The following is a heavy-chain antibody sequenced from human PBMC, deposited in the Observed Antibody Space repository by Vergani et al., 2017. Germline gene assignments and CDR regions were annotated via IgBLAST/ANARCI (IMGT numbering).Heavy chain of an antibody. V-gene: IGHV4-61*02. CDR3: ARGTFLHAFDN. CDR2: IYSSGST. J-gene: IGHJ3*02. CDR1: GDSISSGHYY. D-gene: IGHD1-26*01. Sequence: QVQLQESGPGLLKPSQTLSLTCSVAGDSISSGHYYWNWIRQPAGKGLEWMGRIYSSGSTSYNPSIKSRITMSLDTSKNQFSLSLSSLTAADTAVYYCARGTFLHAFDNWGQGTVVTVSS.